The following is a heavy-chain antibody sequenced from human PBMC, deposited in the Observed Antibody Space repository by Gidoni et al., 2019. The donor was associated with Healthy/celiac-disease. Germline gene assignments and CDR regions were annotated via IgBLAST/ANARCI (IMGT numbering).Heavy chain of an antibody. V-gene: IGHV4-34*01. J-gene: IGHJ5*02. CDR2: INHRGST. D-gene: IGHD3-10*01. Sequence: QVQLQQWGAGLLKPSETLSLTCAVYGGSFSGYYWSWIRQLPGKGLEWIGEINHRGSTNYNPSLKSRVTISVDTSKNQFSLKLSSVTAADTAVYYCARPATYYYGSGPRGWFDPWGQGTLVTVSS. CDR1: GGSFSGYY. CDR3: ARPATYYYGSGPRGWFDP.